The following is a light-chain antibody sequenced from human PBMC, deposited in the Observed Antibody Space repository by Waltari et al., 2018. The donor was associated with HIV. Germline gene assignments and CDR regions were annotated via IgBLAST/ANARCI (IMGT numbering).Light chain of an antibody. CDR1: TSTIGSNY. J-gene: IGLJ2*01. CDR2: RGN. Sequence: QSVLTQPPSVSGTPGQRVTISCSGSTSTIGSNYVYWYQQLPETAPKLLIYRGNQRPSGVPDRFSGSKSGTSASLAINGLRSEDEADYYCAAWDDTLSGQGVFGGGTKLTVL. V-gene: IGLV1-47*01. CDR3: AAWDDTLSGQGV.